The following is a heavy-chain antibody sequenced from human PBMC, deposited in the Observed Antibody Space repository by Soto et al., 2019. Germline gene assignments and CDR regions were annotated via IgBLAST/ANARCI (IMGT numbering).Heavy chain of an antibody. D-gene: IGHD3-16*01. CDR2: IYYSGST. V-gene: IGHV4-59*12. J-gene: IGHJ4*02. Sequence: SETLSLTCTVSGGSISSYYWSRLRQPPGKGLEWIGYIYYSGSTYYNPSLKSRVTISVDTSKNQFSLKLTSVTAADTAVYYCARDRVMLTFGGAPEEWGIDSWGPGTLVTV. CDR1: GGSISSYY. CDR3: ARDRVMLTFGGAPEEWGIDS.